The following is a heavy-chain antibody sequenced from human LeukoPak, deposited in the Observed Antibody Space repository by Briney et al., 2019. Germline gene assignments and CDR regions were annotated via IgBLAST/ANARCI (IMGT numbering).Heavy chain of an antibody. Sequence: SETLSLTCSVSGGSISSSSYYWGWIRQPPGKGLEWIGYIYYSGSTNYNPSLKSRVTISVDTSKNQFSLKLSSVTAADTAVYYCARKSNKIAVAGRGFDYWGQGTLVTVSS. V-gene: IGHV4-61*05. CDR2: IYYSGST. CDR1: GGSISSSSYY. J-gene: IGHJ4*02. CDR3: ARKSNKIAVAGRGFDY. D-gene: IGHD6-19*01.